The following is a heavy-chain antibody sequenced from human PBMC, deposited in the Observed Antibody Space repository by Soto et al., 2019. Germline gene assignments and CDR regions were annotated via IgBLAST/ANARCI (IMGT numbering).Heavy chain of an antibody. CDR3: AKLRDFVVLPAGILDY. CDR1: GFTFSSYG. J-gene: IGHJ4*02. D-gene: IGHD2-8*01. CDR2: ISGGGDTT. Sequence: EVQLLESGGGLVQPGGSLRLTFAASGFTFSSYGISWIRLSPGKGLEWVSVISGGGDTTYYTPSVKGRFTISRDDFRNTLYLQMNRLRTEDTAIYYCAKLRDFVVLPAGILDYWGPGTLVTVSS. V-gene: IGHV3-23*01.